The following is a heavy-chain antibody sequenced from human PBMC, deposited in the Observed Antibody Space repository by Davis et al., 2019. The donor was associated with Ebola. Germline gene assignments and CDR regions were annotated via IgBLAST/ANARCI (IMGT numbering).Heavy chain of an antibody. Sequence: GESLKISCAASGFTFSSYWMHWVRQAPGKGLVWVSRISGDETSTSYVDSVKGRFTISRDNAKNTLYLQMNSLRAEDTAVYYCARDLEDSSGWFFDPWGQGTLVTVSS. J-gene: IGHJ5*02. CDR1: GFTFSSYW. D-gene: IGHD6-19*01. V-gene: IGHV3-74*01. CDR3: ARDLEDSSGWFFDP. CDR2: ISGDETST.